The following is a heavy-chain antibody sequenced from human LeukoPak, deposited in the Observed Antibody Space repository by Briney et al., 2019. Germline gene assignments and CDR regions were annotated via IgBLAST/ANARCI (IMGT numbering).Heavy chain of an antibody. CDR1: GFTFSSYA. D-gene: IGHD5-18*01. Sequence: GRSLRLSCAASGFTFSSYAMHWVRQAPGKGLEWVAVISYDGSNKYYADSVKGRFTISRDNSKNTLYLQTNSLRAEDTAVYYCARGGWIQLWLRSYFDYWGQGTLVTVSS. V-gene: IGHV3-30-3*01. CDR3: ARGGWIQLWLRSYFDY. CDR2: ISYDGSNK. J-gene: IGHJ4*02.